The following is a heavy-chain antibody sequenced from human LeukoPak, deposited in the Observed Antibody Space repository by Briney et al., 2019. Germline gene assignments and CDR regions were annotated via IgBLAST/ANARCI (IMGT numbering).Heavy chain of an antibody. J-gene: IGHJ4*02. CDR1: GFIVSSNY. D-gene: IGHD6-6*01. CDR2: IYTGGST. CDR3: ARGRSSSAPYDY. Sequence: GGSLRLSCAASGFIVSSNYMTWVRQAPGKGLEWVSVIYTGGSTYYADSVKGRFTISGDNSKNTLYLQMNTLRAEDTAVYYCARGRSSSAPYDYWGQGTLVSVSS. V-gene: IGHV3-53*01.